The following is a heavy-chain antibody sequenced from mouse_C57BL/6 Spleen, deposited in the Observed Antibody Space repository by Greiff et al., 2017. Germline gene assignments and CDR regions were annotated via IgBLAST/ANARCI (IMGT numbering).Heavy chain of an antibody. D-gene: IGHD1-1*01. CDR2: INPNNGGT. V-gene: IGHV1-18*01. Sequence: VQLQQSGPELVKPGASVKIPCKASGYTFTDYNMDWVKQSHGKSLEWIGDINPNNGGTIYNQKFKGKATLTVDKSSSTAYMELRSLTSEDTAVYYCAYYYGSGGYFDVWGTGTTVTVSS. CDR3: AYYYGSGGYFDV. CDR1: GYTFTDYN. J-gene: IGHJ1*03.